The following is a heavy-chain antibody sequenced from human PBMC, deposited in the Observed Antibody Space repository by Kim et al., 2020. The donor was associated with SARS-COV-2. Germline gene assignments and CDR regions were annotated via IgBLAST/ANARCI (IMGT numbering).Heavy chain of an antibody. CDR1: GYTLTELS. CDR2: FDPEDGET. Sequence: ASVKVSCKVSGYTLTELSMHWVRQAPGKGLEWMGGFDPEDGETIYAQKFQGRVTMTEDTSTDTAYMELSSLRSEDTAVYYCATAPVVTGTSEHYYHYYGMDVWGQGTTVTVSS. CDR3: ATAPVVTGTSEHYYHYYGMDV. J-gene: IGHJ6*02. V-gene: IGHV1-24*01. D-gene: IGHD1-7*01.